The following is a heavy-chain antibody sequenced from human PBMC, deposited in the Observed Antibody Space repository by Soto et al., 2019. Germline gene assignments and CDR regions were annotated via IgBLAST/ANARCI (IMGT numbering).Heavy chain of an antibody. CDR1: GGSISSRGYY. V-gene: IGHV4-39*01. Sequence: QLQLQESGPGLVKPSETLSLTCTVSGGSISSRGYYWGWIRQPPGKGLERIGTIYYSGSTYYNPSLKSRVTISVATSKNQFSLKLSSVTAADTAVYYCATSNWFDPWGQGTLVTVSS. J-gene: IGHJ5*02. CDR3: ATSNWFDP. CDR2: IYYSGST.